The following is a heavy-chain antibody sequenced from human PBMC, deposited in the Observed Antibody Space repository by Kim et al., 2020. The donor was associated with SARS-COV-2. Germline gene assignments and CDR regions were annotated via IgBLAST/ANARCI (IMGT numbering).Heavy chain of an antibody. Sequence: ASVKVSCKASGYTFTSYNIHWVRQAPGQGPEWMGWINPNSGGTNSPQKFQGWVTMTRDTSISTAYMELSRLRSDDTAVYYCGREGGGARGDSYYGLDVWG. V-gene: IGHV1-2*04. J-gene: IGHJ6*02. CDR1: GYTFTSYN. CDR2: INPNSGGT. D-gene: IGHD3-10*01. CDR3: GREGGGARGDSYYGLDV.